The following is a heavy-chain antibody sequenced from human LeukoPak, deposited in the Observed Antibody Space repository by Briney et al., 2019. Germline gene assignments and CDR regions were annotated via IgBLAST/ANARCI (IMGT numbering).Heavy chain of an antibody. CDR3: AKASRYYGSGSPFDY. Sequence: GGSLRLSCAASGFTFSSYAMSWVRQAPGKGLEWVSAINGSGGSTHYADSVKGRFTISRDNSKNTLYLQMNSLRAEDTAVYYCAKASRYYGSGSPFDYWGQGTLVTVSS. J-gene: IGHJ4*02. D-gene: IGHD3-10*01. CDR1: GFTFSSYA. V-gene: IGHV3-23*01. CDR2: INGSGGST.